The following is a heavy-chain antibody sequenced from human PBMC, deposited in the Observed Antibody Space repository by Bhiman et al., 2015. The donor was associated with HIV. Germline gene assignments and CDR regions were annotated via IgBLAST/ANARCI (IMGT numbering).Heavy chain of an antibody. D-gene: IGHD5-12*01. CDR3: AREAYRYSNTRGSIEM. V-gene: IGHV3-30*04. Sequence: IHWVRQAPGKGLEWVAVLPYDEGQNFYGDSVKGRFTISIDTSETTVFLQMNSLRTDDTAVYYCAREAYRYSNTRGSIEMWGQGTMVTVSS. J-gene: IGHJ3*02. CDR2: LPYDEGQN.